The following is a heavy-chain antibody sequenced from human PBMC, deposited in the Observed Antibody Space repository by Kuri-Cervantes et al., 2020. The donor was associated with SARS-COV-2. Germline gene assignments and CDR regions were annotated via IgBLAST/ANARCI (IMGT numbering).Heavy chain of an antibody. CDR3: ASEALHSSGWYNDAFDI. D-gene: IGHD6-19*01. CDR1: GFTFSSYA. V-gene: IGHV3-23*01. CDR2: ISGSGGST. J-gene: IGHJ3*02. Sequence: GGSLRLSCAASGFTFSSYAMSWVRQAPGKGLEWVSAISGSGGSTYYADSVKGRFTISRDNSKNTLYLQMNSLRAEDTAVYYCASEALHSSGWYNDAFDIWGQGTMVTVSS.